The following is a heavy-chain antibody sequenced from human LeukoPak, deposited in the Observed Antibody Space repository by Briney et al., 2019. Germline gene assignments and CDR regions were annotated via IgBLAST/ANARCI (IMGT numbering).Heavy chain of an antibody. CDR3: ARHPLKPYVSDWFDP. D-gene: IGHD3-10*02. Sequence: SETLSLTCAVYGGSFSGYYWSWIRQPPGKGLEWVGEINHSGSTSYNPSLKSRVTISVDTSKNQFSLKLSSVTAADTAVYYCARHPLKPYVSDWFDPWGQGTLVTVSS. V-gene: IGHV4-34*01. CDR2: INHSGST. CDR1: GGSFSGYY. J-gene: IGHJ5*02.